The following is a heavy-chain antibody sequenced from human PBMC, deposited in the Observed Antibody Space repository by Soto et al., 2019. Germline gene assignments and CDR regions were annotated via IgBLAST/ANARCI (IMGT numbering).Heavy chain of an antibody. V-gene: IGHV4-39*01. CDR2: IYYSGIT. Sequence: PSETLSLTYTVSGGSISRGSYYWGWIRQPPGKGLEWIGSIYYSGITYYNPSLKSRVTISIDTSKNQFSLKLSSVTAADTAVYYCARHSRPGYYYYFMDVWGKGTTVTVSS. CDR1: GGSISRGSYY. J-gene: IGHJ6*03. D-gene: IGHD6-13*01. CDR3: ARHSRPGYYYYFMDV.